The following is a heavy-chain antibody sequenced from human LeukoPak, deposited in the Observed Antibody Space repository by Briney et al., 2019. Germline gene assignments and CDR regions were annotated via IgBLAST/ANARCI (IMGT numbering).Heavy chain of an antibody. D-gene: IGHD3-9*01. CDR1: GGSISSYY. V-gene: IGHV4-59*13. Sequence: SETLSLTCTVSGGSISSYYWSWIRQPPGEGLEWIGYIYYSGSTNYNPSLKSRVTISVDTSKNQFSLKLSSVTAADTAVYYCARADLRYFDWLPLNWGQGTLVTVSS. CDR2: IYYSGST. CDR3: ARADLRYFDWLPLN. J-gene: IGHJ4*02.